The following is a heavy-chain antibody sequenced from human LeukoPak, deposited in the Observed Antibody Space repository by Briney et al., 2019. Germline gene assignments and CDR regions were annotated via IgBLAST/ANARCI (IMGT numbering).Heavy chain of an antibody. CDR2: VNPSGGST. V-gene: IGHV1-46*01. CDR3: ARVLVSGGYYDYYYGMDV. J-gene: IGHJ6*02. D-gene: IGHD1-26*01. CDR1: GYTFTSYY. Sequence: ASVKVSCKASGYTFTSYYMHWVRQAPGQGLEWMGIVNPSGGSTSYAQKFQGRVTMTRDTSTSTVYMELSSLRSEDTAVYYCARVLVSGGYYDYYYGMDVWGQGTTVTVSS.